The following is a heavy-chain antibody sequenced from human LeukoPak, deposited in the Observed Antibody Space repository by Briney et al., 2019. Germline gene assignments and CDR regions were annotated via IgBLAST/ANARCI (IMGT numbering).Heavy chain of an antibody. J-gene: IGHJ4*02. CDR3: ARDRDLFDY. D-gene: IGHD3-10*01. Sequence: GGSLRHSCAASGFTFSSYWMSWVRQAPGKELEWEANIKQDGSEKYYVDSVKGRFTISRDNAKNSLYLQMNSLRAEDTAVYYCARDRDLFDYWGQGTLVTVSS. CDR1: GFTFSSYW. V-gene: IGHV3-7*04. CDR2: IKQDGSEK.